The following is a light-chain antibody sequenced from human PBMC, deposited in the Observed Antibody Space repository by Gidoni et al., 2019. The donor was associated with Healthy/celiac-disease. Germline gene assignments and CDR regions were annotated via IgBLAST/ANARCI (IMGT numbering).Light chain of an antibody. V-gene: IGKV1-5*03. CDR1: QSISSW. J-gene: IGKJ1*01. CDR2: KAS. Sequence: DIQMTKSPSTLSASVGDRVTITCRASQSISSWLAWYQQKPGKAPKLLIYKASSLESGVPSRFSGSGSGTEFTLTISSLQPDDFATYYCQQYNGYPWTFGQXTKVEIK. CDR3: QQYNGYPWT.